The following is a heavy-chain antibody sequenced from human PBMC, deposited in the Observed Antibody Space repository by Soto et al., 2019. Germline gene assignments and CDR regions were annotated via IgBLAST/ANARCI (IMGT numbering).Heavy chain of an antibody. CDR1: GFTVSNNY. D-gene: IGHD3-10*01. J-gene: IGHJ6*02. CDR3: ARDQFFGSASSNKRYSYFYGMDV. V-gene: IGHV3-53*02. Sequence: EVQLVETGGGLIQLGGSLRLSCAASGFTVSNNYMSWVRQAPGKGLEWVSQIYSGGTTDYTDSVKGRFTISRDNSKNTLYLHMNSLRVEDTAVYYCARDQFFGSASSNKRYSYFYGMDVWGQGTTVTVSS. CDR2: IYSGGTT.